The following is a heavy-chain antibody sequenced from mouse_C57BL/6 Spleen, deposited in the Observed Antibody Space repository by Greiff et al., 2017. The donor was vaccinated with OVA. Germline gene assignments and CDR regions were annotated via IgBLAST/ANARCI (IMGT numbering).Heavy chain of an antibody. Sequence: EVKLMESGGGLVKPGGSLKLSCAASGFTFSSYAMSWVRQTPEKRLEWVATISDGGSYTYYPDNVKGRFTISRDNAKNNLYLQMSHLKSEDTAMYYCAKERPYYYGSSYDAMDYWGQGTSVTVSS. J-gene: IGHJ4*01. D-gene: IGHD1-1*01. CDR1: GFTFSSYA. CDR2: ISDGGSYT. CDR3: AKERPYYYGSSYDAMDY. V-gene: IGHV5-4*01.